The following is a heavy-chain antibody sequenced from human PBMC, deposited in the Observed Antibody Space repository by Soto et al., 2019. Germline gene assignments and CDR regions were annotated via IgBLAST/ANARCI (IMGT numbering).Heavy chain of an antibody. V-gene: IGHV3-33*01. CDR3: ARGSRGSGSYYGGPSWFDP. Sequence: VQLLESGGGLVQPGGSLRLSCAASGFTFSNYGMHWVRQAPGQGLEWGAVIWYDGSKEYYADSVQGRFTISRDNSKNTLYLQMNSLRVEDTAMYYCARGSRGSGSYYGGPSWFDPWGQGTLVTVSS. D-gene: IGHD3-10*01. J-gene: IGHJ5*02. CDR1: GFTFSNYG. CDR2: IWYDGSKE.